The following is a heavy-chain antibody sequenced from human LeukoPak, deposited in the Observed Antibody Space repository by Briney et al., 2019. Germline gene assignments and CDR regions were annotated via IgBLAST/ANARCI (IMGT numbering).Heavy chain of an antibody. V-gene: IGHV4-34*01. CDR2: INHSGST. J-gene: IGHJ4*02. CDR3: ARSGETYRDFDY. D-gene: IGHD4-17*01. CDR1: GGSFSGYH. Sequence: SETLSLTCAVYGGSFSGYHWSWIRQPPGKGLEWIGEINHSGSTNYNPSLKSRVTISVDTSKNQFSLKLSSVTAADTAVYYCARSGETYRDFDYWGQGTLVTVSS.